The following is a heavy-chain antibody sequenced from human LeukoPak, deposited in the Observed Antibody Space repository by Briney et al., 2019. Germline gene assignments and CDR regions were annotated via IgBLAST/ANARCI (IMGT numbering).Heavy chain of an antibody. CDR3: ARGIQLWVGYWYFDL. D-gene: IGHD5-18*01. J-gene: IGHJ2*01. V-gene: IGHV3-21*01. CDR2: ISSSSSYI. CDR1: GFTFSSYS. Sequence: GGSLRLSCAASGFTFSSYSMNWVRQAPGKGLEYVSSISSSSSYIYYADSVKGRFTISRDNAKNSLYLQMNSLRAEDTAVYYCARGIQLWVGYWYFDLWGRGTLVTVSS.